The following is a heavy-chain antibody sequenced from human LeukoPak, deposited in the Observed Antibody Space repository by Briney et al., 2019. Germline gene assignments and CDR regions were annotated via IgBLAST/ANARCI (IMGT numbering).Heavy chain of an antibody. V-gene: IGHV4-59*01. Sequence: SETLSLTCTVSGGSISGWYWSWIRQPPGKGLEWIGYIYGSGYTNYNPSLKSRVTMSIDTSKNHFSLKLTSVSAADTATYYCARETSLAGFASGLGFNYWGQGILVTVSS. D-gene: IGHD6-19*01. CDR1: GGSISGWY. J-gene: IGHJ4*02. CDR2: IYGSGYT. CDR3: ARETSLAGFASGLGFNY.